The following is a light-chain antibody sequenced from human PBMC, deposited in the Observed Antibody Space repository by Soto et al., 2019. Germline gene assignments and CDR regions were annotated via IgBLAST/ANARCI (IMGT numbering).Light chain of an antibody. J-gene: IGKJ1*01. Sequence: IVLAHSACTLSLSPGERATLSCRASQSVSNNYLAWYQQKPGQAPRLLIYGASNRATGIPERFSGSGSGTDFTLTISRLEPDDFAVYYCQQYGSSGTFGQGTKV. V-gene: IGKV3-20*01. CDR1: QSVSNNY. CDR3: QQYGSSGT. CDR2: GAS.